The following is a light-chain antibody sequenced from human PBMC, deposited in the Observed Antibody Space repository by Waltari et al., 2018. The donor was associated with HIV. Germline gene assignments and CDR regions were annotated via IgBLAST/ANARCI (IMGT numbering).Light chain of an antibody. J-gene: IGLJ3*02. Sequence: QSVLTQPPSASGTPGQRVTISCSGSSSHIGHNPVSWYQQLPGEAPKLPISSNDRRPSGVPERFSASKSGTSASLAISGLQSEDEAHYYCAVWDDNLKRVFGGGTKLTVL. CDR2: SND. CDR3: AVWDDNLKRV. CDR1: SSHIGHNP. V-gene: IGLV1-44*01.